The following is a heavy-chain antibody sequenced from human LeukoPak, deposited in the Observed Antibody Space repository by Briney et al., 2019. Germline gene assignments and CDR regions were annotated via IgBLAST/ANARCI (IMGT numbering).Heavy chain of an antibody. CDR3: ARHGGSWTFDS. D-gene: IGHD6-13*01. CDR2: IDFSGSA. Sequence: SETLSLTCTVSGGSISSYYWGWIRQPPGKGLEWIGYIDFSGSANYNPSLKSRVTISVDTSKNQFFLKLSSVTAADTAVYYCARHGGSWTFDSWGQGTLVTASS. CDR1: GGSISSYY. J-gene: IGHJ4*02. V-gene: IGHV4-59*08.